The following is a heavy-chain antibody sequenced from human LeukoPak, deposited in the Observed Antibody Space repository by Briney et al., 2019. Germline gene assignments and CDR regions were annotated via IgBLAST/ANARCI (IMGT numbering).Heavy chain of an antibody. V-gene: IGHV3-23*01. J-gene: IGHJ4*02. CDR2: ISGSGYST. D-gene: IGHD2-15*01. CDR3: AREYCSGGSCYRDY. CDR1: GFTFNNYA. Sequence: GGSLRLSCVASGFTFNNYAMTSVRQAPGKGLEWVSAISGSGYSTYYADSVKGRFTISRDNSKRTLYQQMNSLRAEDTAVYYCAREYCSGGSCYRDYWGQGTLVTVSS.